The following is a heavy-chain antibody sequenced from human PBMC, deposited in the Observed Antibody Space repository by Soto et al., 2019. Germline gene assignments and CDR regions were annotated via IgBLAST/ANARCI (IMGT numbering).Heavy chain of an antibody. CDR1: GYTFTSYA. D-gene: IGHD2-2*01. CDR3: ARPEYCSSTSCKLSEAFDI. Sequence: ASVKVSCKASGYTFTSYAMHWVRQAPGQRLEWMGWINAGNGNTKYSQKFQGRVTITRDTSASTAYMELSSLRSEDTAVYYCARPEYCSSTSCKLSEAFDIWGQGTMVTVSS. CDR2: INAGNGNT. V-gene: IGHV1-3*01. J-gene: IGHJ3*02.